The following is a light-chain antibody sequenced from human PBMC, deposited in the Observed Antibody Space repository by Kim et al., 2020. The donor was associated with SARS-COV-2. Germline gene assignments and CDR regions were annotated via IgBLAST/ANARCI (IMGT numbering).Light chain of an antibody. CDR3: QQYNNFPIT. Sequence: GDRVTITCRVSQSFSSWLAWYQQKPGKVPKLLIYKTSILESGVPSRFSGSGSGTEFTLTISSLQPDDFATYYFQQYNNFPITFGQGTRLEIK. CDR2: KTS. CDR1: QSFSSW. V-gene: IGKV1-5*03. J-gene: IGKJ5*01.